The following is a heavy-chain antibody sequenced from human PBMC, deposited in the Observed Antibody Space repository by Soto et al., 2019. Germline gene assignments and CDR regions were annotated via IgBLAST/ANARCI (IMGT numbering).Heavy chain of an antibody. CDR1: GYSFTSYW. Sequence: GESLKISCKGSGYSFTSYWIGWVRQMPGKGLEWMGIIYPGDSDTRYSPSFQGQVTISADKSISTAYLQWSSLKASDTAMYYCARVVTPLSALAAMDYWGQGTLVTVSS. J-gene: IGHJ4*02. D-gene: IGHD5-18*01. V-gene: IGHV5-51*01. CDR2: IYPGDSDT. CDR3: ARVVTPLSALAAMDY.